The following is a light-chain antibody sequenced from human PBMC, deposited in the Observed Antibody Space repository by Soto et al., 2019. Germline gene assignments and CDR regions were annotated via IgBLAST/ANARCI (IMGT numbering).Light chain of an antibody. Sequence: EIVLTQSPGTLSLSAGERATLSCRASQSVSSNYLAWYQQKPGQPPRLLISGASSRATGIPDRFIGSGSGTDFTVTISSLGSDDFAVYYCQHYGRSPPSWTFGQGTKVEIK. CDR3: QHYGRSPPSWT. CDR1: QSVSSNY. V-gene: IGKV3-20*01. CDR2: GAS. J-gene: IGKJ1*01.